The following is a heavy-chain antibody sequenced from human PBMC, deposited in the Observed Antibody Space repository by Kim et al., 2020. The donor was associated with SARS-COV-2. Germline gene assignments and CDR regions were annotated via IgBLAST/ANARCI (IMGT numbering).Heavy chain of an antibody. CDR2: ISSSSSYI. CDR1: GFTFSSYS. J-gene: IGHJ4*02. Sequence: GGSLRLSCAASGFTFSSYSMNWVRQAPGKGLEWVSSISSSSSYIYYADSVKGRFTISRDNAKNSLYLQMNSLRAEDTAVYYCARDSSYGDGNFDYWGQGTLVTVSS. V-gene: IGHV3-21*01. D-gene: IGHD4-17*01. CDR3: ARDSSYGDGNFDY.